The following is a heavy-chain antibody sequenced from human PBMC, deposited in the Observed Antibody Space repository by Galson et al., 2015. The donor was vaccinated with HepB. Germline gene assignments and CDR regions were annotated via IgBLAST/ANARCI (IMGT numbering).Heavy chain of an antibody. CDR3: ALFDPIAVAGIEGP. D-gene: IGHD6-19*01. V-gene: IGHV1-2*02. CDR1: GYTFTGYY. Sequence: SVKVSCKASGYTFTGYYMHWVRQAPGQGLEWMGWINPNSGGTNYAQKFQGKVTMTRDTSISTAYMELSRLRSDDTAVYYCALFDPIAVAGIEGPWGQGTLVTVSS. J-gene: IGHJ4*02. CDR2: INPNSGGT.